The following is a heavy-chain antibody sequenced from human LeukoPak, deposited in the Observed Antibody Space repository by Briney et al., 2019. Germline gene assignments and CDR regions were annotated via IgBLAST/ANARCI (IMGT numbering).Heavy chain of an antibody. D-gene: IGHD3-22*01. V-gene: IGHV1-69*05. Sequence: SVKVSCKASGGTFSSYAISWVRQAPGQGLEWMGGIISIIGTANYAQKFQGRVTITTDESTSTAYMELSSLRSEDTAVYYCARDLNLYYDSSGYYDYWGQGTLVTVSS. CDR2: IISIIGTA. CDR1: GGTFSSYA. CDR3: ARDLNLYYDSSGYYDY. J-gene: IGHJ4*02.